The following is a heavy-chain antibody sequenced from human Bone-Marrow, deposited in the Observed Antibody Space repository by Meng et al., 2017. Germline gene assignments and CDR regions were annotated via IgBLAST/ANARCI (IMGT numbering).Heavy chain of an antibody. CDR3: ARDLLRVGTTVTTHLDY. D-gene: IGHD4-17*01. CDR2: FDPEDGET. J-gene: IGHJ4*02. Sequence: QVQLVQSGAEVKKPGASVKVSCKVSGYTLTELSMHWVRQAPGKGLEWMGGFDPEDGETIYAQKFQGRVTITEDTSTDTAYMELSSLRSEDTAVYYCARDLLRVGTTVTTHLDYWGQGTLVTVSS. CDR1: GYTLTELS. V-gene: IGHV1-24*01.